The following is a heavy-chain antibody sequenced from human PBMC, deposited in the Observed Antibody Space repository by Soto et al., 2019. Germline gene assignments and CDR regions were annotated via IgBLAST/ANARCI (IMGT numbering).Heavy chain of an antibody. Sequence: ASVKVSCKASGYTFTSYGISWVRQAPGQGLEWMGWISAYNGNTNYAQKLQGRVTMTTDTSTSTAYMELRGLRSDDTAVYYCARAGYDFWSGYPKLDYWGQGTLVTVSS. CDR2: ISAYNGNT. V-gene: IGHV1-18*04. J-gene: IGHJ4*02. D-gene: IGHD3-3*01. CDR1: GYTFTSYG. CDR3: ARAGYDFWSGYPKLDY.